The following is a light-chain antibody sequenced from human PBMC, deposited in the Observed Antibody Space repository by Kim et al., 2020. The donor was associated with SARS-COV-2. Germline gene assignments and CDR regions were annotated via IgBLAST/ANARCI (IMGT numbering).Light chain of an antibody. CDR3: MQSIQLPLT. J-gene: IGKJ4*01. CDR2: EVS. CDR1: QSLLHSDGKTY. V-gene: IGKV2D-29*02. Sequence: DIVMTQTPLSLSVTPGQPASISCKSSQSLLHSDGKTYLYWYLQKPGQSPQLLIYEVSKRISGVPDRFSGSGSGADFTLKISRVEAEDVGVYYCMQSIQLPLTFGGGTKVDIK.